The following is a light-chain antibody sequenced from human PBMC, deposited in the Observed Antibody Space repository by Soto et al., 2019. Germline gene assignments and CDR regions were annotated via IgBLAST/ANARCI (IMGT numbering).Light chain of an antibody. CDR1: SSDVGGYSF. CDR3: SSYTRTTPYV. Sequence: QSALTQPASVSGSLGQTITISCTGSSSDVGGYSFVSWYQQLPGKAPKVIIYEVTNRPSGVSDRFSGSKSDNTASLTISGLQAEDEADYYCSSYTRTTPYVFGTGTKVTVL. J-gene: IGLJ1*01. CDR2: EVT. V-gene: IGLV2-14*01.